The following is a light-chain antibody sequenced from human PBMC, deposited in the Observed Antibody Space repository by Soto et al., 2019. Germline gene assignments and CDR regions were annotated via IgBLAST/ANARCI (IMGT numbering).Light chain of an antibody. Sequence: QSALTQPASVSGSPGQSITISCTGTSRDVGSDNLVSWYQQVPGKAPKLIIFGVYKRPSGVSNRFSGSKSGNTASLTISGLQTEDDADYYCCSYAGRSSLMFGGGTKLTVL. CDR2: GVY. CDR1: SRDVGSDNL. J-gene: IGLJ3*02. CDR3: CSYAGRSSLM. V-gene: IGLV2-23*02.